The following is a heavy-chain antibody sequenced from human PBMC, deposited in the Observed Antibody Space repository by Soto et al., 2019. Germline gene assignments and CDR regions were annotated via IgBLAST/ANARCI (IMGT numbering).Heavy chain of an antibody. Sequence: SSEPLSVTCSIYTGAFSGYYLICSLQPPGKGLEWIGEISQSGNTNYSPSLKSRVSISIDTSKKQFSLNLASVSAADTAVYYCARAPKVSGSYQTRPDFWGQGTLV. J-gene: IGHJ4*02. V-gene: IGHV4-34*01. CDR2: ISQSGNT. D-gene: IGHD6-25*01. CDR3: ARAPKVSGSYQTRPDF. CDR1: TGAFSGYY.